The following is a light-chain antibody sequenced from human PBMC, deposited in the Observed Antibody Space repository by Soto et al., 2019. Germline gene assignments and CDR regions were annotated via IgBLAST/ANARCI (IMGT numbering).Light chain of an antibody. V-gene: IGKV3-20*01. CDR3: QQYGSSGT. J-gene: IGKJ1*01. CDR1: QSVRSN. Sequence: EVVMTQSPATLSVSPGESVTLXXRASQSVRSNLAWYQQKPGPSPXXLIYDASNRATGIPARFSGSGSGTDFTLTISRLEPEDFAVYYCQQYGSSGTFGQGTKV. CDR2: DAS.